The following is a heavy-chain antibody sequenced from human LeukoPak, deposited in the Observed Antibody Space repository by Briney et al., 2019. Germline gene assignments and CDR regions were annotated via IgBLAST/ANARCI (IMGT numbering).Heavy chain of an antibody. CDR1: GFTFSSYA. CDR2: ISGSGGRSRT. J-gene: IGHJ4*02. Sequence: PGGSLRLSCAASGFTFSSYAMSWVRQAPGKGLEWVSNISGSGGRSRTYYADSVKGRFTISRDNSKNTLYLQMNSLRAEDTAVYYCARVEDYDILTGFDYWGQGTLVTVSS. D-gene: IGHD3-9*01. V-gene: IGHV3-23*01. CDR3: ARVEDYDILTGFDY.